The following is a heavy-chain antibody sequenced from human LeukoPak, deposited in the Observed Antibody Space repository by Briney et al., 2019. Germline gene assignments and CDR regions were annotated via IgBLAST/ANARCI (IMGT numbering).Heavy chain of an antibody. CDR2: INLDGTKR. V-gene: IGHV3-7*01. Sequence: GGSLRLSCVVSGFPFTNYWMSWVRQAPGKGLEWVANINLDGTKRYYMGSVKGRFTISRDDAENSLYLQMNSLRAEDTAVYYCAREWRGYSSSSGSPDWGQGTLVTVSS. D-gene: IGHD6-6*01. J-gene: IGHJ4*02. CDR3: AREWRGYSSSSGSPD. CDR1: GFPFTNYW.